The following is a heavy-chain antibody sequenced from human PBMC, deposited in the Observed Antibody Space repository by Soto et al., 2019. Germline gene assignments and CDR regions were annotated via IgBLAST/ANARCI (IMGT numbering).Heavy chain of an antibody. Sequence: EGSLRLSCAASGFTFSSYSMNWVRQAPGKGLEWVSYISSSSSTIYYADSVKGRFTISRDNAKNSLYLQMNSLRAEDTAVYYCARDSRYCSGGSCYSPKAAFDIWGQGTMVTVSS. D-gene: IGHD2-15*01. CDR1: GFTFSSYS. V-gene: IGHV3-48*01. J-gene: IGHJ3*02. CDR2: ISSSSSTI. CDR3: ARDSRYCSGGSCYSPKAAFDI.